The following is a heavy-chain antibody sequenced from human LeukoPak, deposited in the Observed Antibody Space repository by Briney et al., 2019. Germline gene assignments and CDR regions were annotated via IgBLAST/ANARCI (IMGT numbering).Heavy chain of an antibody. CDR2: INHSGST. CDR1: GGSFSGYY. D-gene: IGHD3-9*01. Sequence: SETLSLTCAVYGGSFSGYYWSWIRQPPGKGLEWIGEINHSGSTNYNPSLKSRVTISVDTSKNQFSLKLSSVTAADTAVYYCARIPYYDILTGSWFDPWGQGTLVTVSS. J-gene: IGHJ5*02. V-gene: IGHV4-34*01. CDR3: ARIPYYDILTGSWFDP.